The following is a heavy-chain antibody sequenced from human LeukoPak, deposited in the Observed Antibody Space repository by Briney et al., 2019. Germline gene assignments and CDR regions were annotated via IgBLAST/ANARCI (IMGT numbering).Heavy chain of an antibody. D-gene: IGHD5-18*01. CDR1: GYTFTGYY. J-gene: IGHJ6*02. CDR2: INPNSGGT. CDR3: ARAYVDTAMVTYYYYGMDV. Sequence: GASVKVSCKASGYTFTGYYMHWVRQAPGQGLEWMGWINPNSGGTNYAQKFQGRVTMTRDTSISTAYMELSRLRSDDTAVYYCARAYVDTAMVTYYYYGMDVWGQGTTVTVSS. V-gene: IGHV1-2*02.